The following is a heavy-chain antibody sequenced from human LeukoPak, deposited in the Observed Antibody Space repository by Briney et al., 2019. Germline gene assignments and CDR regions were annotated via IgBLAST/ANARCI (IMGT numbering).Heavy chain of an antibody. V-gene: IGHV3-7*01. CDR1: RFTFSNYW. Sequence: PGGSLRLSCAASRFTFSNYWMSWVRQAPGKGLECVASINQDGSGKYYVDSVKGRFTISRDNAKNSLYLQMNSLRAEDTAVYYCSRMDDYWGQGALVTVSS. J-gene: IGHJ4*02. D-gene: IGHD5-24*01. CDR2: INQDGSGK. CDR3: SRMDDY.